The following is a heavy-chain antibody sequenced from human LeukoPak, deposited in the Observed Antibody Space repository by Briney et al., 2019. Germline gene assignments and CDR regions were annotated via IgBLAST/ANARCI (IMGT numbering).Heavy chain of an antibody. V-gene: IGHV4-59*01. J-gene: IGHJ6*03. D-gene: IGHD2-2*01. CDR1: GGSISSYY. CDR2: IYYSGST. Sequence: PSETLSLTCTASGGSISSYYWSWIRQPPGKGLEWIGYIYYSGSTNYNPSLKSRVTISVDTSKNQFSLKLSSVTAADTAVYYCARVRADCSSTSCYGYGYYYYYMDVWGKGTTVTVSS. CDR3: ARVRADCSSTSCYGYGYYYYYMDV.